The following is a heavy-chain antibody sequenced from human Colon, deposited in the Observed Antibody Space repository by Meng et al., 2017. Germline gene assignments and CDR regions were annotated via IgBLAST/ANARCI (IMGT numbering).Heavy chain of an antibody. V-gene: IGHV3-11*01. CDR1: GFTFSDYY. CDR3: ARDFDYYYGSGSQGY. CDR2: ISSSGSTI. D-gene: IGHD3-10*01. J-gene: IGHJ4*02. Sequence: GGSLRLSCAASGFTFSDYYMSWIRQAPGKGLEWVSYISSSGSTIYYADSVKGRFTISRDNAKNLLYLQMNSLRAEDTAVYYCARDFDYYYGSGSQGYWGQGTLVTVSS.